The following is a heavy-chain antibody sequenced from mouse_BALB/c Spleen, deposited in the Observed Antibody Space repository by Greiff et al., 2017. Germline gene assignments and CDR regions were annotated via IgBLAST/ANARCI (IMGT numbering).Heavy chain of an antibody. CDR1: GFTFSSYA. CDR2: ISSGGRYT. CDR3: ARYYYGSTYYYAMDY. Sequence: EVQRVESGGGLVKPGGSLKLSCAASGFTFSSYAMSWVRQSPEKRLAWVAKISSGGRYTYYPDTVTGRFTISRDNAKNTLYLEMSSLRSEDTAMYYCARYYYGSTYYYAMDYWGQGTSVTVSS. D-gene: IGHD1-1*01. V-gene: IGHV5-9-4*01. J-gene: IGHJ4*01.